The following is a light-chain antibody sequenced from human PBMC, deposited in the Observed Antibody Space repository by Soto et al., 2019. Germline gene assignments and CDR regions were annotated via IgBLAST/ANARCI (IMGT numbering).Light chain of an antibody. CDR2: DAS. Sequence: DIQMTQSPSSLSASEGDRVTITLQTSQDTNNYLNWYQHKPGKAPXXLIYDASNLETGVPSRFSGSGSGTDFTFTITNLQLEDIATYYCQQYDNLPRFGRGTKVDI. CDR3: QQYDNLPR. J-gene: IGKJ2*03. V-gene: IGKV1-33*01. CDR1: QDTNNY.